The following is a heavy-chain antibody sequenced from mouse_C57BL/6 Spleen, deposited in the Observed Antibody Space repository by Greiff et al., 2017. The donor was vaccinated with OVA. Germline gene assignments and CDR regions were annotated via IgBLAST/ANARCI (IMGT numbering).Heavy chain of an antibody. D-gene: IGHD4-1*01. Sequence: QVQLQQSGAELVRPGTSVKMSCKASGYTFTNYWIGWAKQRPGHGLEWIGDIYPGGGYTNYNEKFKGKATLTADKSSSTAYMQFSSLTSEDSAIYYCAREVTGTPYYFDYWGQGTTLTVSS. CDR3: AREVTGTPYYFDY. J-gene: IGHJ2*01. CDR2: IYPGGGYT. V-gene: IGHV1-63*01. CDR1: GYTFTNYW.